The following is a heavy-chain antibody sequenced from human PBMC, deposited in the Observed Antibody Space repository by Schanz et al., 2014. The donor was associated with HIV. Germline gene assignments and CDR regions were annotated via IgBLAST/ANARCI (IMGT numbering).Heavy chain of an antibody. CDR3: AKTTWGRRVDAFDI. Sequence: EVQLVESGGGLVQPGGSLRLSCAASGFVFSSYAMHWVRQAPGKGLEWVSSISSGSTYIYVADSLKGRSTISRDNAQNSLYLQLNSLRAEDTAVYYCAKTTWGRRVDAFDIWGQGTMVTVSS. J-gene: IGHJ3*02. CDR1: GFVFSSYA. V-gene: IGHV3-21*02. CDR2: ISSGSTYI. D-gene: IGHD3-16*01.